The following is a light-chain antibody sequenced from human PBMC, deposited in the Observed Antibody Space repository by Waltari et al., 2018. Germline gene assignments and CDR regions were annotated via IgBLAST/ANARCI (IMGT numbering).Light chain of an antibody. CDR2: RDF. CDR1: STNVGHQR. Sequence: QAGLTQPPSVSKGLRQTATLTCTGNSTNVGHQRAAWLQQHQGHPPTLLAYRDFNRPCGISGRFSASRSGNTASLTISGLQPEDEADYYCSAWDSSVSAVVFGGGTKLTVL. J-gene: IGLJ2*01. V-gene: IGLV10-54*01. CDR3: SAWDSSVSAVV.